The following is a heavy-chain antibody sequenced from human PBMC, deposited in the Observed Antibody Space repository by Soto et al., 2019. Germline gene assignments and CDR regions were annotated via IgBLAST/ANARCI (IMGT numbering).Heavy chain of an antibody. CDR1: GFTFSSYG. CDR2: ISYDGSNK. Sequence: QVQLVESGGGVVQPGRSLRLSCAASGFTFSSYGMHWVRQAPGKGLEWVAVISYDGSNKYYADSVKGRFTISRDNSKNTLYLQMNSLRAEDTAVDYCAKSRYCSGGSCYSDDYRHYYYYGMDVWGQGTTVTVSS. V-gene: IGHV3-30*18. D-gene: IGHD2-15*01. J-gene: IGHJ6*02. CDR3: AKSRYCSGGSCYSDDYRHYYYYGMDV.